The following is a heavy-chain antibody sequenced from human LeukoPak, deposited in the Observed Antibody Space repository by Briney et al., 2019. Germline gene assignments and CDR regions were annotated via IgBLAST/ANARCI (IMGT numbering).Heavy chain of an antibody. D-gene: IGHD6-13*01. CDR3: AREGVSSGYSSSWYLDY. J-gene: IGHJ4*02. CDR1: GYSISSGYY. CDR2: IYHSGST. Sequence: SETLSLTCTVSGYSISSGYYWGWIRPPPGKGLEWIGNIYHSGSTYYNPSLKSRVTISVDTSKNQFSLKLSSVTAADTAVYCCAREGVSSGYSSSWYLDYWGQGTLVTVSS. V-gene: IGHV4-38-2*02.